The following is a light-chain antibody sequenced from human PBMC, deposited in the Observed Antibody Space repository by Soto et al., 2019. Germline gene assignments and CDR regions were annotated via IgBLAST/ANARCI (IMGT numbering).Light chain of an antibody. CDR3: QQYGSSPLT. V-gene: IGKV3-20*01. CDR1: QSLTNDY. CDR2: GAS. Sequence: PGERATLSCRARQSLTNDYLAWYQQKPGQAPRLLIFGASSRATGIPDRFSGSGSGTDFTLTISRLEPEDFAVYYCQQYGSSPLTFGQGTKVDI. J-gene: IGKJ1*01.